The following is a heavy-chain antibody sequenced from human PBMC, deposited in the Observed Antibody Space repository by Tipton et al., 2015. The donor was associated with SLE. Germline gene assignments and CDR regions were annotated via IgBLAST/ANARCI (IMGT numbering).Heavy chain of an antibody. CDR1: GGSITRTIYY. V-gene: IGHV4-39*07. D-gene: IGHD3-16*01. J-gene: IGHJ1*01. CDR3: ARLYGGGQF. CDR2: VYYRRTT. Sequence: TLSLTCSVSGGSITRTIYYWAWVRQPPGKGLEWIGSVYYRRTTYYNPSLQSRLSLSMDPSNNQLSLKLTSVTAADTAVYYCARLYGGGQFWGRGTQVTVSP.